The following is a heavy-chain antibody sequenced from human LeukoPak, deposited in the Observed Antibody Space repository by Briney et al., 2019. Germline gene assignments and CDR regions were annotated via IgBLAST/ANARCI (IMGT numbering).Heavy chain of an antibody. CDR2: ISSSSSYI. V-gene: IGHV3-21*01. CDR1: GFTFSSYS. D-gene: IGHD3-22*01. CDR3: ARLDRYDSSGYSVSYYYYCGMDV. Sequence: GGSLRLSCAASGFTFSSYSMNWVRQAPGKGLEWVSSISSSSSYIYYADSVKGRFTISRDNAKNSLYLQMNSLRAEDTAVYYCARLDRYDSSGYSVSYYYYCGMDVWGQGTTVTVSS. J-gene: IGHJ6*02.